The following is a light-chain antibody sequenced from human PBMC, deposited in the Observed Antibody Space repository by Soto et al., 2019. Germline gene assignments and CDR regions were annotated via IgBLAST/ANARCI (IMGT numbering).Light chain of an antibody. CDR1: QDISNH. J-gene: IGKJ5*01. Sequence: DIQMTQSPSSLSASVGDRITITCRASQDISNHLAWYQQKPGKVPKLLIYSASTLQSGVPSRFSGSGSGTDFTLTISSLQPEDVATYFCQKYNSALTFGQGTRLEIK. CDR3: QKYNSALT. CDR2: SAS. V-gene: IGKV1-27*01.